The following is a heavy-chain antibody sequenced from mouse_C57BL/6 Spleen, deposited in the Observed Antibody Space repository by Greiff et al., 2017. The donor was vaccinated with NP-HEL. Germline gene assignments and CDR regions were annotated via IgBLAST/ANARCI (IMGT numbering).Heavy chain of an antibody. CDR1: GYSITSGYD. CDR2: ISYSGST. J-gene: IGHJ1*03. Sequence: VQLQQSGPGMVKPSQSLSLTCTVTGYSITSGYDWHWIRHFPGNKLEWMGYISYSGSTNYNPSLKSRISITHDTSKNHFFLKLNSVTTEDTATYYCARDNGYGSSYWYFDVWGTGTTVTVSS. D-gene: IGHD1-1*01. V-gene: IGHV3-1*01. CDR3: ARDNGYGSSYWYFDV.